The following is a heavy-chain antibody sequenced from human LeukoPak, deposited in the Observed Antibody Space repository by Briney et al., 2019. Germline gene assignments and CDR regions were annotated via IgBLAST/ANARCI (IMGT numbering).Heavy chain of an antibody. V-gene: IGHV1-18*01. J-gene: IGHJ4*02. CDR1: GYTLTSYG. D-gene: IGHD6-13*01. Sequence: GASVKVSCKASGYTLTSYGISWVRQAPGQGLEWMGWISAYNGNTNYAQKLQGRVTMTTDTSTSTAYMELRSLRSDDTAVYYCARERAAADDRYYFDYWGQGTLVTVSS. CDR3: ARERAAADDRYYFDY. CDR2: ISAYNGNT.